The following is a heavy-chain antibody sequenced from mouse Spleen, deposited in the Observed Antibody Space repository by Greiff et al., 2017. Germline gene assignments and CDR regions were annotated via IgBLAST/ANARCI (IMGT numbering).Heavy chain of an antibody. CDR3: TTYGNLAWFAY. J-gene: IGHJ3*01. Sequence: EVQLQQSGAELVRPGASVKLSCTASGFNIKDYYMHWVKQRPEQGLEWIGRIDPEDGDTEYAPKFQGKATMTADTSSNTAYLQLSSLTSEDTAVYYCTTYGNLAWFAYWGQGTLVTVSA. D-gene: IGHD2-1*01. CDR1: GFNIKDYY. CDR2: IDPEDGDT. V-gene: IGHV14-1*01.